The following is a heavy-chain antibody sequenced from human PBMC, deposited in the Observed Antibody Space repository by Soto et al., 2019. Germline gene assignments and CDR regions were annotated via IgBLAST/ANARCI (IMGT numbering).Heavy chain of an antibody. J-gene: IGHJ4*02. D-gene: IGHD5-12*01. CDR2: IDPKRGGT. CDR1: GPTFITYF. CDR3: ARVSVDVPE. Sequence: QLQLVQSGAQVTKPGASVKVSCRISGPTFITYFIHWVRQAPGQGLEWMGWIDPKRGGTTYEQKFRGRVTMTRDTSINTAYMDLNRLTSDDTAMYYCARVSVDVPEWGQGTLITVSS. V-gene: IGHV1-2*02.